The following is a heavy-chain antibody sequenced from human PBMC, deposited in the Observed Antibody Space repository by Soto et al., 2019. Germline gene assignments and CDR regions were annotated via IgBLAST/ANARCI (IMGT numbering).Heavy chain of an antibody. CDR3: ARGAAGIPPDY. V-gene: IGHV3-21*01. D-gene: IGHD6-13*01. CDR2: ISSSSSYI. Sequence: EVQLVESGGGLVKPGGSLRLSCAASGFTFSSYSMNWVRQAPGKGLEWVSSISSSSSYIYYADSMKGRFTISRDNAKNSLYLQMNSLRAEDTAVYYCARGAAGIPPDYWGQGTLVTVSS. J-gene: IGHJ4*02. CDR1: GFTFSSYS.